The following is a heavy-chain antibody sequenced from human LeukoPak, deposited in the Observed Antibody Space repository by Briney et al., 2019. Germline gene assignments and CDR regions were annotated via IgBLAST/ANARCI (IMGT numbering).Heavy chain of an antibody. Sequence: PGGSLRLSCAASGFTFSKYWMLWVRQAPGTGLGSVSRINTDGTVTTYADSVKGRFTVSRDNADNTMFLQMNSVRDEDTAVYYCATKQWLAPPPDSWGQGTPVTVSS. CDR3: ATKQWLAPPPDS. CDR2: INTDGTVT. CDR1: GFTFSKYW. D-gene: IGHD6-19*01. J-gene: IGHJ4*02. V-gene: IGHV3-74*01.